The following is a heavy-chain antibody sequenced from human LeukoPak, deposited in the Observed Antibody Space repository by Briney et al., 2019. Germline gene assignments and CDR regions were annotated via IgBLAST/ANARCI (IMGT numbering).Heavy chain of an antibody. CDR2: IYPGDSDT. V-gene: IGHV5-51*01. CDR1: AYSFPIHW. J-gene: IGHJ4*02. CDR3: ARHGSDMGYSSRWYLDY. Sequence: PGGSLRLSCKGSAYSFPIHWIAWVRQVPGKGLEWMGIIYPGDSDTRYSPSFQGQVSISADKSISTAYLQWSSLKASDTAMYYCARHGSDMGYSSRWYLDYWGQGTLVTVSS. D-gene: IGHD6-13*01.